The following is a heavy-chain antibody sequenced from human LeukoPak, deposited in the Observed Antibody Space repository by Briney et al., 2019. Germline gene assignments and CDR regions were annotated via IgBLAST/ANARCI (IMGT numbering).Heavy chain of an antibody. CDR3: ARDQEGFDY. CDR1: GYTFTGYY. Sequence: ASVKVSCKASGYTFTGYYIHWVRQAPGQGLEWMGMIYPRDGSTSYAQKFQCRVTVTRDTSTSTVHMELSGLRSEDTAVYYCARDQEGFDYWGQGTLVTVSS. CDR2: IYPRDGST. J-gene: IGHJ4*02. V-gene: IGHV1-46*01.